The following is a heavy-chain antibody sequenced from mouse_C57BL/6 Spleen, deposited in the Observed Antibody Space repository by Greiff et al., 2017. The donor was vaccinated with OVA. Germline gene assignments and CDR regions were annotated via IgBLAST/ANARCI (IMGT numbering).Heavy chain of an antibody. D-gene: IGHD1-1*01. CDR1: GYTFTDYE. J-gene: IGHJ4*01. CDR2: IDPETGGT. Sequence: QVTLKESGAELVRPGASVTLSCKASGYTFTDYEMHWVKQTPVHGLEWIGAIDPETGGTAYNQKFKGKAILTADKSSSTAYMELRSLTSEDSAVYYCTRAGYYGSSPYAMDYWGQGTSVTVSS. CDR3: TRAGYYGSSPYAMDY. V-gene: IGHV1-15*01.